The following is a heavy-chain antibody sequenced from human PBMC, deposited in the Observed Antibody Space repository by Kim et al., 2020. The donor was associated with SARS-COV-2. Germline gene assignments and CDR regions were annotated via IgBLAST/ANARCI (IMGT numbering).Heavy chain of an antibody. J-gene: IGHJ4*02. D-gene: IGHD3-10*01. CDR3: ARPGYGSGSYGY. Sequence: GGSLRLSCAASGFTFSTYSMNWVRQAPGKGLEWISYISSSSTIYYADSVKGRFTISRDNAENSLYLQMNSLRDEDTAVYYCARPGYGSGSYGYWGQGTLVTVSS. CDR1: GFTFSTYS. CDR2: ISSSSTI. V-gene: IGHV3-48*02.